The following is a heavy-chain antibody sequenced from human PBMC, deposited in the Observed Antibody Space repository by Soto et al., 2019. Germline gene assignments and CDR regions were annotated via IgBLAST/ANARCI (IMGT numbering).Heavy chain of an antibody. V-gene: IGHV4-39*07. CDR3: ARAGYNWNYEPSYGMDV. J-gene: IGHJ6*02. CDR1: GGSISSGGYY. D-gene: IGHD1-7*01. CDR2: INHSGST. Sequence: PSETLSLTCTVSGGSISSGGYYWSWIRQPPGKGLEWIGEINHSGSTNYNPSLKSRVTISVDTSKNQFSLKLSSVTAADTAVYYCARAGYNWNYEPSYGMDVWGQGTTVTVSS.